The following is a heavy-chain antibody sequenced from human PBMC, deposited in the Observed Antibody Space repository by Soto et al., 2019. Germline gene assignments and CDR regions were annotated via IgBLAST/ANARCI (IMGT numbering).Heavy chain of an antibody. CDR1: GFTFSSYS. D-gene: IGHD2-21*02. J-gene: IGHJ3*02. CDR2: ISSSSSTI. CDR3: ARETDHLDAFDI. Sequence: GGSLRLSCAASGFTFSSYSMNWVRQAPGKGLEWVSYISSSSSTIYYADSVKGRFTITRANAKKSLYLQMSSLRAEDRAVYYCARETDHLDAFDIWGQGTMVTVSS. V-gene: IGHV3-48*01.